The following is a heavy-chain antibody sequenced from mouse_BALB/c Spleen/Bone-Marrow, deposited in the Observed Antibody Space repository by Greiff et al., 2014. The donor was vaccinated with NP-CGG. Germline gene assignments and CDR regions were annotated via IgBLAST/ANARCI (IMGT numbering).Heavy chain of an antibody. V-gene: IGHV7-3*02. J-gene: IGHJ2*01. CDR1: GFTFPDYY. CDR3: ARDMGGLLFDS. CDR2: IRNKAYGYTT. Sequence: EVQLVESGGGLVQPGGSLRLSCATSGFTFPDYYMNWVRQPPGKALEWLAFIRNKAYGYTTEYSASVKGRFTISRDNSQNILYLQMNTLRAEDSATYYCARDMGGLLFDSWGQGTTLSVSS. D-gene: IGHD1-1*01.